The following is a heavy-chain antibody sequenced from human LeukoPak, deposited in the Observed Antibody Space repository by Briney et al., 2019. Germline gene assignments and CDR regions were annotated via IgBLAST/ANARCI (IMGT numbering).Heavy chain of an antibody. CDR3: ARPRVRGGPENTFNSY. CDR2: KSYDGSNK. CDR1: GFTFSDYW. V-gene: IGHV3-30-3*01. J-gene: IGHJ4*02. D-gene: IGHD3-10*01. Sequence: PGGSLRLSCAGSGFTFSDYWMTWVRQAPGKGLEWVAVKSYDGSNKYYADSVKGRFTISRDNSKNTLYLQMNSLRAEDTAVYYCARPRVRGGPENTFNSYWGQGTLVTVSS.